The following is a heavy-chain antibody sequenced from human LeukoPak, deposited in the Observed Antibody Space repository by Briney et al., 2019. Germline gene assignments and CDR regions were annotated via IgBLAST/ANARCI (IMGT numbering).Heavy chain of an antibody. D-gene: IGHD2-15*01. CDR1: GYTFTNYG. CDR2: INAYNGNT. CDR3: AREGSSYCSGNSCYGDAFDI. V-gene: IGHV1-18*01. J-gene: IGHJ3*02. Sequence: GASVKVSCKASGYTFTNYGISWVRQAPGQGLEWMGWINAYNGNTNYAQKLQGRVTMTTDTSTSTVYMDLRSLRSDDTAVYYCAREGSSYCSGNSCYGDAFDIWGQGTLVTVSS.